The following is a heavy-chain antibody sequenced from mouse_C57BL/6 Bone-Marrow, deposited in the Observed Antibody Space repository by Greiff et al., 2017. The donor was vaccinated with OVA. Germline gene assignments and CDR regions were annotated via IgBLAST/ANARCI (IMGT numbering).Heavy chain of an antibody. CDR2: IDPSDSYT. D-gene: IGHD2-4*01. CDR3: ARRPIGLRRPYFDY. CDR1: GYTFTSYW. J-gene: IGHJ2*01. Sequence: QVQLQQPGAELVMPGASVKLSCKASGYTFTSYWMHWVKQRPGQGLEWIGEIDPSDSYTNYNQKFKGKSTLTVDKSSSTAYMQLSSLTSEDSAVYYCARRPIGLRRPYFDYWGQGTTLTVSS. V-gene: IGHV1-69*01.